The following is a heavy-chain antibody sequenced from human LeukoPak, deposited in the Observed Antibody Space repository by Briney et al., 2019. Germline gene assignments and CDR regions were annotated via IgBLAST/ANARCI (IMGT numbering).Heavy chain of an antibody. J-gene: IGHJ5*02. CDR2: IYHSGST. CDR3: ARRDVSWFDP. D-gene: IGHD2-21*01. V-gene: IGHV4-30-2*01. Sequence: SETLSLTCAVSGGSISSGGYSWRWIRQPPGKGLEWIGYIYHSGSTYYNPSLKSRVTISVDRSKNQFSLKLSSVTAADTAAYYCARRDVSWFDPWGQGTLVTVSS. CDR1: GGSISSGGYS.